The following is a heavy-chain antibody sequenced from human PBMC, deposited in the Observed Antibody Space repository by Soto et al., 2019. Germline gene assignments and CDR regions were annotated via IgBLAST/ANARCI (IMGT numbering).Heavy chain of an antibody. D-gene: IGHD6-19*01. J-gene: IGHJ1*01. V-gene: IGHV4-4*02. CDR2: IHHSRST. CDR1: GASSRSERS. CDR3: ERSFGWYAIDH. Sequence: PSDTLSLTCAVFGASSRSERSWSWVRQPPGKGLEWIGEIHHSRSTNNNPSLKSRVTMSVDKSKNQFSLMLSSVTAADTAVYYCERSFGWYAIDHWGQGTLVTVSS.